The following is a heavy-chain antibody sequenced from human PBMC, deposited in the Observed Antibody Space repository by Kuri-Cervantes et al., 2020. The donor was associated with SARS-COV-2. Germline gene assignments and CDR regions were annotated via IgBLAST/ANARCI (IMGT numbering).Heavy chain of an antibody. CDR3: ARVLSWFPDY. Sequence: GESLKISCAVSGFTFSTSAMNWVRQAPGKGLEWVSSITGSGGSTYFADSVKGRFTVSRDNSKNTLHLRMNGLRAEDTAMYYCARVLSWFPDYWGQGTRVTVSS. V-gene: IGHV3-23*01. CDR1: GFTFSTSA. J-gene: IGHJ4*02. D-gene: IGHD3-10*01. CDR2: ITGSGGST.